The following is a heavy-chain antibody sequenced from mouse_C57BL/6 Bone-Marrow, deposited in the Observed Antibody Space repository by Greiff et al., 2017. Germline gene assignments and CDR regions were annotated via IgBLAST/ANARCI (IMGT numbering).Heavy chain of an antibody. CDR3: ARRGDYAVDY. D-gene: IGHD1-1*02. CDR2: INPNNGGT. V-gene: IGHV1-26*01. Sequence: EVQLQQSGPELVKPGASVKISCKASGYTFTDYYMNWVKQSHGKSLEWIGDINPNNGGTSYNQKFKGKATLTVDKSSSTAYMELRSLTSEDSAVYYCARRGDYAVDYWGQGTTLTVSS. CDR1: GYTFTDYY. J-gene: IGHJ2*01.